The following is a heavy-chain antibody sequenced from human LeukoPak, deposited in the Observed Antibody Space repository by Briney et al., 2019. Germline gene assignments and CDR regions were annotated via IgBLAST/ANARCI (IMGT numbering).Heavy chain of an antibody. V-gene: IGHV4-59*13. CDR1: GGSMSSYY. Sequence: SETLSLTCTVSGGSMSSYYWNWIRQPPGKGLEWIGYIYFSGSTAYNPSLKSRVTMSVDKSNNQFSLKLTSVTAADTAVYYCARGVRYGAPPDYWGQGTLVTVSS. CDR2: IYFSGST. D-gene: IGHD4-17*01. CDR3: ARGVRYGAPPDY. J-gene: IGHJ4*02.